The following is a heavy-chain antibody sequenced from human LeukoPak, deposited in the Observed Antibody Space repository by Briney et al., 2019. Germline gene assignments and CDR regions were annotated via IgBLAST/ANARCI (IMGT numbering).Heavy chain of an antibody. CDR1: GYRFTTYW. Sequence: GESRKISCKGSGYRFTTYWIGWVRQMPGKGLEWMGIIYPGESDTMYSPSVQGQVTISADKSISNAYLQWSSLKASATAMYYCARLGNNYGNWFDPWGQGTLVTVSS. CDR3: ARLGNNYGNWFDP. CDR2: IYPGESDT. J-gene: IGHJ5*02. V-gene: IGHV5-51*01. D-gene: IGHD1/OR15-1a*01.